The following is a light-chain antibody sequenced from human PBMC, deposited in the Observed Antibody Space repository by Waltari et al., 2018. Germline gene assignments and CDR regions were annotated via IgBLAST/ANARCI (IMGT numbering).Light chain of an antibody. V-gene: IGLV8-61*01. CDR2: TAN. Sequence: QTVVTQEPSLSVSPGGTVTLTCALTSDSLSTTSYATWYQQTPGQAPRTLVYTANARSSGVPDRFSGSILGNTAALTITGAQADDESDYYCALYMGSGIWVFGGGTRLTVL. CDR3: ALYMGSGIWV. J-gene: IGLJ3*02. CDR1: SDSLSTTSY.